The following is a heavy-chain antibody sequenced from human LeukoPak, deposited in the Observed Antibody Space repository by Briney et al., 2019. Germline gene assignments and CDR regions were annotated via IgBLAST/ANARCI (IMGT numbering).Heavy chain of an antibody. CDR3: AREILAPGKTHDY. Sequence: GGSLRLSCAASGFTFTTYGMHWVRQSPGKGLEWVAFIRFDGSDKYYAYSVKGRFTISRDNSKNTLYLQMNSLRAEDTAVYYCAREILAPGKTHDYWGQGTLVTVSS. CDR1: GFTFTTYG. J-gene: IGHJ4*02. CDR2: IRFDGSDK. V-gene: IGHV3-30*02.